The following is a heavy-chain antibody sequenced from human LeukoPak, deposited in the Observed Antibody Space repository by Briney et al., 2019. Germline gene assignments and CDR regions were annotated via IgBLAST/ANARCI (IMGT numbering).Heavy chain of an antibody. CDR2: FHHGGAS. Sequence: SGTLSLTCAVSGDSITSHSWWSWVRQPPGKGLEWFVEFHHGGASNYDPSLEGRVTISVDKSKNRFSLTLRSATAADTATYYCASHLTGLGTRGFDFWGRGTLVSVS. J-gene: IGHJ4*02. V-gene: IGHV4-4*02. D-gene: IGHD1-1*01. CDR1: GDSITSHSW. CDR3: ASHLTGLGTRGFDF.